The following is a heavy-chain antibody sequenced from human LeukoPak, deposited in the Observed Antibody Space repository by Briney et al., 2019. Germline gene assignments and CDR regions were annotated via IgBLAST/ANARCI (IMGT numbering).Heavy chain of an antibody. CDR3: EKTYYDYVWGSYRYYYYYMDV. CDR2: IYSGGST. Sequence: TGGSLRLSCAASGFTVSSNYMSWVRQAPGKGLEWVSVIYSGGSTYYADSVKGRFTISRDNSKNTLYLQMNSLRAEDTAVYYCEKTYYDYVWGSYRYYYYYMDVWGKGTTVTISS. D-gene: IGHD3-16*02. V-gene: IGHV3-53*01. CDR1: GFTVSSNY. J-gene: IGHJ6*03.